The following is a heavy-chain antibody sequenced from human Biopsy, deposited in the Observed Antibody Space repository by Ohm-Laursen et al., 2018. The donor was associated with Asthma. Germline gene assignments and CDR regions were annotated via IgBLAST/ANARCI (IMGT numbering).Heavy chain of an antibody. CDR1: GRHFGSYN. J-gene: IGHJ4*02. Sequence: SLRLSCTASGRHFGSYNMHWARQAPGKGLEWVAVITFDGSTQHYGDSVKGRFTISRDNSKNMLFLQMNSPRAEDTAVYYCLRDTLGYYFDIWGQGTQVTVSS. CDR2: ITFDGSTQ. CDR3: LRDTLGYYFDI. V-gene: IGHV3-30-3*01. D-gene: IGHD6-13*01.